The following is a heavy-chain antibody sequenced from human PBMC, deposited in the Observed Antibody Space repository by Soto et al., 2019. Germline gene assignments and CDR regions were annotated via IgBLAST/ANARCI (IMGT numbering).Heavy chain of an antibody. CDR1: GFNFGSYG. CDR2: ISGAGGST. CDR3: AKNRMSTAIVDY. J-gene: IGHJ4*02. Sequence: GGSLRLSCAASGFNFGSYGMSWVRQAPGKGLEWVSAISGAGGSTYYADSVKGRFTISRDNSKNTLYLQMNSLRAEDTAVYFCAKNRMSTAIVDYWGQGTLVTVSS. D-gene: IGHD5-18*01. V-gene: IGHV3-23*01.